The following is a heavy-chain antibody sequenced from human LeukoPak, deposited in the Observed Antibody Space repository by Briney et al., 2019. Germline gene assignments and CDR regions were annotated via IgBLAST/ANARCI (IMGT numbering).Heavy chain of an antibody. CDR2: ISDSGST. Sequence: SETLSLTCSVSGGSISSYYWSWIRQPPEKGLEWIGYISDSGSTNYNPSLKSRVTISVDASKKQFSLKLTSVTAADTAVYYCARALTTPTHWGQGTLVTVSS. D-gene: IGHD4-17*01. CDR1: GGSISSYY. J-gene: IGHJ1*01. V-gene: IGHV4-59*12. CDR3: ARALTTPTH.